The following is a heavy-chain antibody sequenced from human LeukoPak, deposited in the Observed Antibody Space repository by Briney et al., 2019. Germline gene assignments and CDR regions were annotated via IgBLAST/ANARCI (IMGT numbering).Heavy chain of an antibody. Sequence: ASVKVSCKASGYTFTSYYMHWVRQAPGQRLELMGWINTNTGNPTYAQGFTGRFVFSLDTSVSTAYLQISSLKAEDTAVYYCARSNNDGDYLGVGFDYWGQGTLVTVSS. CDR3: ARSNNDGDYLGVGFDY. D-gene: IGHD4-17*01. CDR2: INTNTGNP. J-gene: IGHJ4*02. V-gene: IGHV7-4-1*02. CDR1: GYTFTSYY.